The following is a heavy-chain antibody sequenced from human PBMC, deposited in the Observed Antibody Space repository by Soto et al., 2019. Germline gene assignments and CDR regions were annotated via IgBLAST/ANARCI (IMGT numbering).Heavy chain of an antibody. CDR2: IIPISGTA. V-gene: IGHV1-69*13. Sequence: SVKVSCKASGGAFSSYAISWVRQSPGQGLEWMGGIIPISGTANYAQKFQGRVTITADESTSTAYMELSSLRSEDTAVYYCARSQGSSTSLEIYYYYYYGMDVWGQGTTVTVSS. D-gene: IGHD2-2*01. J-gene: IGHJ6*02. CDR1: GGAFSSYA. CDR3: ARSQGSSTSLEIYYYYYYGMDV.